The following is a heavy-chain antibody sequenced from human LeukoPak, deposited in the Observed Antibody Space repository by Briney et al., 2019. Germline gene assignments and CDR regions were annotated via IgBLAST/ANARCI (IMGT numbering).Heavy chain of an antibody. D-gene: IGHD1-26*01. V-gene: IGHV3-30*04. CDR3: ARDGVKTSGSYYGLADY. Sequence: GGSLRLSCAASGFTFSSYAMHWVRQAPGKGLEWVAVISYDGSNKYYADSVKGRFTISRDNSKNTLCLQMNSLRAEDTAVYYCARDGVKTSGSYYGLADYWGQGTLVTVSS. CDR2: ISYDGSNK. CDR1: GFTFSSYA. J-gene: IGHJ4*02.